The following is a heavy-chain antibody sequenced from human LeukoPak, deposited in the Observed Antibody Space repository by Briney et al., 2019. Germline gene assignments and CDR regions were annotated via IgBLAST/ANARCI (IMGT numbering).Heavy chain of an antibody. CDR2: ISGSGGST. Sequence: GGSLRLSCAASGFTFSSYEMNWVRQAPGKGLEWVSAISGSGGSTYYADSVKGRFTISRDNSKNTLYLQMNSLRAEDTAVYYCAKDAYLSGSYWYWGQGTLVTVSS. V-gene: IGHV3-23*01. D-gene: IGHD1-26*01. CDR1: GFTFSSYE. CDR3: AKDAYLSGSYWY. J-gene: IGHJ4*02.